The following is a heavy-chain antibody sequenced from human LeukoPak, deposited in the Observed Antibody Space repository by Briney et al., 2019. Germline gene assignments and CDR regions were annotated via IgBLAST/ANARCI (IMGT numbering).Heavy chain of an antibody. J-gene: IGHJ5*02. V-gene: IGHV4-4*02. CDR1: GGSISSSNW. Sequence: SETLSLTCAVSGGSISSSNWWSWVRQPPGKGLEWIGEIYHSGSTNYNPSLKSRVTISVDTSKNQFSLELTSVTAADTAMYYCARHYKGPHFGVVSDWFDPWGQGTLVTVSS. D-gene: IGHD3-3*01. CDR2: IYHSGST. CDR3: ARHYKGPHFGVVSDWFDP.